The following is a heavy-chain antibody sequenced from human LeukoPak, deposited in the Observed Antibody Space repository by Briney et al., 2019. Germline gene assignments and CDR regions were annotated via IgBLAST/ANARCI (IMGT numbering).Heavy chain of an antibody. CDR3: ARGRLRGPDAFDI. J-gene: IGHJ3*02. Sequence: ASVKVSCKASGYTFTDYYLHWARQAPGDGLEWMGWINPKSHGTKYEQKFQGRVTMTRDTSISTAYMELSRLRADDTAVYYCARGRLRGPDAFDIWGQGTMVTVSS. V-gene: IGHV1-2*02. CDR1: GYTFTDYY. CDR2: INPKSHGT. D-gene: IGHD3-10*01.